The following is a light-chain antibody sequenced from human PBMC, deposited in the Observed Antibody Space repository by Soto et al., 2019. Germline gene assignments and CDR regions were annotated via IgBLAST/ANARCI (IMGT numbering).Light chain of an antibody. J-gene: IGKJ1*01. CDR2: GAS. CDR1: QTVPSR. V-gene: IGKV3-15*01. Sequence: VMTLDHRNISVSGCECVLLACRASQTVPSRIAWYQQKPGQAPSLLIYGASTRATGVPARFSGSGSGTEFTLTITSLRPDDFGVYYCQQYRSCPGTYGQGTKVDI. CDR3: QQYRSCPGT.